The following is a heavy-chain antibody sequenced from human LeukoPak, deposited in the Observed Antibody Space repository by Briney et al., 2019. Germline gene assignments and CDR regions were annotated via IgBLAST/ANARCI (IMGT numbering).Heavy chain of an antibody. CDR1: GGTFGSYA. D-gene: IGHD4-17*01. CDR3: ASMTTVTTRSNYYYYYGMDV. V-gene: IGHV1-69*04. J-gene: IGHJ6*02. Sequence: SVKVSCKASGGTFGSYAISWVRQAPGQGLEWMGRIIPILGIANYAQKFQGRVTITADKSTSTAYMELSSLRSEDTAVYYCASMTTVTTRSNYYYYYGMDVWGQGTTVTVSS. CDR2: IIPILGIA.